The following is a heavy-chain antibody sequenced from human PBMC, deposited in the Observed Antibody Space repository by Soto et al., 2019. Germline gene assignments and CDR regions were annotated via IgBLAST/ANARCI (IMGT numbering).Heavy chain of an antibody. Sequence: PSETLSLTCAVYGGSFSGYYWSWIRQPPGKGMEWIGEINHSGSTNYNPSLKSRVTISVDTSKNQFSLKLSSVTAVDRAVYYCARGGCSSTSCYRYYYGMDVWGQGSTVS. V-gene: IGHV4-34*01. D-gene: IGHD2-2*01. CDR2: INHSGST. CDR1: GGSFSGYY. J-gene: IGHJ6*02. CDR3: ARGGCSSTSCYRYYYGMDV.